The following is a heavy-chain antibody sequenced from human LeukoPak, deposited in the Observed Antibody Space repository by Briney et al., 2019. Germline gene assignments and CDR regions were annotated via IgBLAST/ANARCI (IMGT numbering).Heavy chain of an antibody. J-gene: IGHJ4*02. CDR1: GFTFSSYA. CDR3: AKIASSLDFWSGYLLDY. CDR2: ISGSGGST. D-gene: IGHD3-3*01. V-gene: IGHV3-23*01. Sequence: GGSLRLSCAASGFTFSSYATSWVRQAPGKGLEWVSAISGSGGSTYYADSVKGRFTISRDNSKNTLYLQMNSLRAEDTAVYYCAKIASSLDFWSGYLLDYWGQGTLVTVSS.